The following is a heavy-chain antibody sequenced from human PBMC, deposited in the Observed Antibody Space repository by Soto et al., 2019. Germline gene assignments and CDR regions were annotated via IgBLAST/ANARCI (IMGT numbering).Heavy chain of an antibody. Sequence: EAQLVESGGGLVQPGGSLRLSCAASGFIFNSYWMSWVRQAPGKGLEWVANMNQYGTDEYYVDSVKGRFTISRDNAKNALYLQMNSLRAEDTAVYFCARDPNSGYNWGGDFWGQGTLVTVSS. V-gene: IGHV3-7*05. CDR3: ARDPNSGYNWGGDF. D-gene: IGHD5-12*01. CDR1: GFIFNSYW. J-gene: IGHJ4*02. CDR2: MNQYGTDE.